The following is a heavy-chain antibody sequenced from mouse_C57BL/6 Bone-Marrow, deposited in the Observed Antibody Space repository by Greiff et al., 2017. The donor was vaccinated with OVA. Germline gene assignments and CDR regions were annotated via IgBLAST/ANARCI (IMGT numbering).Heavy chain of an antibody. Sequence: VQLKESGPELVKPGASVKISCKASGYSFTGYYMNWVKQSPEKSLEWIGEINPSTGGTTYNQKFKAKATLTVDKSSSTAYMQLKSLTSEDSAVYYCARNPSYYSNWYFDVWGTGTTVTVSS. D-gene: IGHD2-5*01. CDR1: GYSFTGYY. CDR2: INPSTGGT. CDR3: ARNPSYYSNWYFDV. V-gene: IGHV1-42*01. J-gene: IGHJ1*03.